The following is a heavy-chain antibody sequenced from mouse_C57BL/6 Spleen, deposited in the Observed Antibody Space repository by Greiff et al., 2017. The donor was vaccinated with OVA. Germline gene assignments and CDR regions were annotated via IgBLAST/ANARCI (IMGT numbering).Heavy chain of an antibody. CDR3: ARHEDGRGYVDV. Sequence: EVQGVESGGDLVKPGGSLKLSCAASGFTFSSYGMSWVRQTPDKRLEWVAPISSGGSYPYYPDSVKGRFTISRDNAKNTLYLQMSSLKSEDTAMDYCARHEDGRGYVDVWGTGTTGTVSS. CDR1: GFTFSSYG. J-gene: IGHJ1*03. CDR2: ISSGGSYP. V-gene: IGHV5-6*01. D-gene: IGHD1-1*01.